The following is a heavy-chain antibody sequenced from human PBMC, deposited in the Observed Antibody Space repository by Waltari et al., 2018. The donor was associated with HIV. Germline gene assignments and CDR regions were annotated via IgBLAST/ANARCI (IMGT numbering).Heavy chain of an antibody. CDR3: ARVMRLHNWFDP. CDR1: GYTFTGYY. V-gene: IGHV1-2*02. Sequence: QVQLVQSGAEVKKPGASVKVSCKASGYTFTGYYMHWVRQAPGQGLAWMGWINPNRGGTNYAQKFQGRVTMTRDTSISTAYMELSRLRSDDTAVYYCARVMRLHNWFDPWGQGTLVTVSS. CDR2: INPNRGGT. D-gene: IGHD3-16*01. J-gene: IGHJ5*02.